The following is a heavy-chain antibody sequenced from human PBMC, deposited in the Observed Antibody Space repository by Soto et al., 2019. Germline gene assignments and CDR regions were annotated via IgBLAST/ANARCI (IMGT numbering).Heavy chain of an antibody. CDR2: IKQDGSEK. CDR3: TRIDGNGWREFDP. V-gene: IGHV3-7*03. D-gene: IGHD6-19*01. Sequence: EVLLVESGGGLVQPGGSLRLSCAASGFTFSTYWMTWVRQAPGKGPEWVANIKQDGSEKYYVDSVKGRFTISRDNAKSSLYLQMNSLRAEDTAVYYCTRIDGNGWREFDPWGQGTLVTVSS. J-gene: IGHJ5*02. CDR1: GFTFSTYW.